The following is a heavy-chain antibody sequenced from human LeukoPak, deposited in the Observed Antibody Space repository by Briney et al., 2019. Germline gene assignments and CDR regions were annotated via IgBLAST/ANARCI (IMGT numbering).Heavy chain of an antibody. CDR2: IYYSGST. V-gene: IGHV4-59*01. D-gene: IGHD3-9*01. CDR3: ARMPDILTGLDS. J-gene: IGHJ4*02. Sequence: PSETLSLTCTVSGGSLSNYYWNWIRQPPGKGLEWIAYIYYSGSTNYNPSLKSRVTISLDASKNQFSLKLSSVTTADTAVYYCARMPDILTGLDSWGQGTLVTVSS. CDR1: GGSLSNYY.